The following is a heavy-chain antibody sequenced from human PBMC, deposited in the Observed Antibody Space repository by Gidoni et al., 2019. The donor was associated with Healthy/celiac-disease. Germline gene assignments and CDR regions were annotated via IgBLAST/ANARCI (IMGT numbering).Heavy chain of an antibody. Sequence: QVQLQASGPGLVKPSETLSLTCTVSGGSISSYYWRWIRQPPGKGLEWIGYIYYSGSTNYNPSRKSRVTISVDTSKNQFSLKLSSVTAADTAVYYCARDSITYDAFDIWGQGTMVTVSS. CDR3: ARDSITYDAFDI. J-gene: IGHJ3*02. CDR2: IYYSGST. CDR1: GGSISSYY. D-gene: IGHD5-12*01. V-gene: IGHV4-59*01.